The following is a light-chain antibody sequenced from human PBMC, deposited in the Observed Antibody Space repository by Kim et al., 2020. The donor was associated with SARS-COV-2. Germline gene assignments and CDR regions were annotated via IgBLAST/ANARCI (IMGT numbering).Light chain of an antibody. CDR3: QQYDNLPP. CDR1: QDISNY. CDR2: DAS. V-gene: IGKV1-33*01. J-gene: IGKJ2*01. Sequence: DIQMTQSPSSLSASVGDRVTITCQASQDISNYLNWYQQKPGKAPKLLIYDASNLETGVPSRFSGSESGTDFTFTISSLQPEDIATYYCQQYDNLPPFGQGTKLEI.